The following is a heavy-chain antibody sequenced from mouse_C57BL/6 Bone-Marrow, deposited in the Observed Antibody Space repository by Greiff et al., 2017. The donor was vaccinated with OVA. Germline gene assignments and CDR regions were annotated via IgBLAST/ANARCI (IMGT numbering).Heavy chain of an antibody. D-gene: IGHD1-1*01. V-gene: IGHV1-81*01. Sequence: QVHVKQSGAELARPGASVKLSCKASGYTFTSYGISWVKQRTGQGLEWIGEIYPRSGNTYYNEQFKGKATLTADKSSSTAYMELRSLTSEDSAVYFCARGASYGSSLAWFAYWGQGTLVTVSA. J-gene: IGHJ3*01. CDR3: ARGASYGSSLAWFAY. CDR1: GYTFTSYG. CDR2: IYPRSGNT.